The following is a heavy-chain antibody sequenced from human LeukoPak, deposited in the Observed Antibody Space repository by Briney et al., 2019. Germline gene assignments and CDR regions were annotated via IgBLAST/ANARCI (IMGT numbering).Heavy chain of an antibody. CDR3: ARDRPSLSDAFDI. CDR1: GFTFRDYY. V-gene: IGHV3-11*01. J-gene: IGHJ3*02. Sequence: GGSLRLSCAASGFTFRDYYMSWIREAPGKGLEGVSYFSSSGHTIYYAHSVKGRSTISRDNAKNSLYLQITSLRAEDTAVYYGARDRPSLSDAFDIWGQGTMVTVSS. CDR2: FSSSGHTI.